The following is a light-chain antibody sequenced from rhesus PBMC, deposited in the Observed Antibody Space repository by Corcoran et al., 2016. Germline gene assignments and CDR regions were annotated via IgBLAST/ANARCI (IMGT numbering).Light chain of an antibody. J-gene: IGKJ4*01. CDR3: QQYGSYPFT. CDR2: YAA. Sequence: DIQMTQSPSSLSASVGDTVTITCRASQGIANYFAWYQQRPGKAPRPLSYYAAYLGSGVPSRRSGSGSGTDFTLTITSLQPEDCAIYYCQQYGSYPFTFGGGTKVVIK. V-gene: IGKV1S14*01. CDR1: QGIANY.